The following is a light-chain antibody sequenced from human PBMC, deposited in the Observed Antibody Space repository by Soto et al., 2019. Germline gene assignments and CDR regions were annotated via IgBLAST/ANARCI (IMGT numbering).Light chain of an antibody. J-gene: IGKJ4*02. Sequence: EIVMTQSPATLSVSPGERDTLSCRASQSVSSNLDWYQQKPGQAPRLLIYGASTRATGIPARFSGSGSGTEFTLTISSLQSEDFAVYYCQQYNNWPLLFGGGTKVEIK. CDR1: QSVSSN. CDR2: GAS. CDR3: QQYNNWPLL. V-gene: IGKV3-15*01.